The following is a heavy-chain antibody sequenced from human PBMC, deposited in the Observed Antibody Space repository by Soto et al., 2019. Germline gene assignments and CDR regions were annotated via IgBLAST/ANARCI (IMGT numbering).Heavy chain of an antibody. CDR1: GFTFSNAW. J-gene: IGHJ2*01. V-gene: IGHV3-15*01. Sequence: EVQLVESGGGLVKPGGSLRLSCAASGFTFSNAWMSWVRQGPGKGLEWVGRIKSKTDGGTTDYAAPVKGRFTISRDDSKNTLYLQMNSLKTEDTAVYYCTTDSSYGLYWYFDLWGRGTLVTVSS. CDR3: TTDSSYGLYWYFDL. CDR2: IKSKTDGGTT. D-gene: IGHD5-18*01.